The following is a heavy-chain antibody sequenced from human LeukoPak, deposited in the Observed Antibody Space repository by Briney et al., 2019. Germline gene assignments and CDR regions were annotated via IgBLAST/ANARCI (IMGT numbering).Heavy chain of an antibody. Sequence: GAPVKVSCKASGYIFNSYGISWVRQAPGQGLEWMGWISPYNGNTNYAQKLQGRVTMTADTSTSTAYMELRSLRSDDTAVYYCASPYYYGSGTNAFDIWGQGTMVTVSS. J-gene: IGHJ3*02. CDR3: ASPYYYGSGTNAFDI. CDR1: GYIFNSYG. V-gene: IGHV1-18*01. D-gene: IGHD3-10*01. CDR2: ISPYNGNT.